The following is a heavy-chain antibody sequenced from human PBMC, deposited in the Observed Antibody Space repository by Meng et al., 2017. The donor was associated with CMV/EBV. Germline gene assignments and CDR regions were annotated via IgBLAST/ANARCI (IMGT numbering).Heavy chain of an antibody. Sequence: SAKVSCKASGGTFSSYAISWVRQAPGQGLGWMGGIIPIFGTANYAQKFQGRITITTDESTSTAYMELSSLRSEDTAVYYCAGGRKLGDYWGQGTLVTVSS. V-gene: IGHV1-69*05. CDR1: GGTFSSYA. D-gene: IGHD3-16*01. CDR2: IIPIFGTA. J-gene: IGHJ4*02. CDR3: AGGRKLGDY.